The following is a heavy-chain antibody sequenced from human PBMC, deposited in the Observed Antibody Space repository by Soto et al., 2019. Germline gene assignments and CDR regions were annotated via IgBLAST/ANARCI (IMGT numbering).Heavy chain of an antibody. V-gene: IGHV3-7*01. CDR2: IKQDGSEK. Sequence: GGSLRLSCPASGFTFSSYWMSWVRQAPGKELEWVANIKQDGSEKYYVDSVKGRFTISRDNAKNSQYLQMNSLRAEDTAVYYCARDSYNWNVRDAFDIWGQGTMVTVSS. CDR3: ARDSYNWNVRDAFDI. D-gene: IGHD1-1*01. CDR1: GFTFSSYW. J-gene: IGHJ3*02.